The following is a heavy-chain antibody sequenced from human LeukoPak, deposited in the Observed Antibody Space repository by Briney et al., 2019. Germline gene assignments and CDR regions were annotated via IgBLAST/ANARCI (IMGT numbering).Heavy chain of an antibody. CDR3: ARTPSSSWFGEYVNYGMDV. D-gene: IGHD3-10*01. CDR2: IFYSGST. Sequence: SETLSLTCAVYGGSFSGYYWSWIRQHPGKGLEWIGYIFYSGSTNYNPSLKSRVTISVDKSKNQFSLKLSSVTAADTAVYYCARTPSSSWFGEYVNYGMDVWGQGTTVTVSS. V-gene: IGHV4-34*12. J-gene: IGHJ6*02. CDR1: GGSFSGYY.